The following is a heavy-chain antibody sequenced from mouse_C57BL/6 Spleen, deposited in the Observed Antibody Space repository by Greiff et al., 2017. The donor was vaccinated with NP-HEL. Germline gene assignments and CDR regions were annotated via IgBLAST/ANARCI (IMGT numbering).Heavy chain of an antibody. Sequence: EVQLVESGGGLVKPGGSLKLSCAASGFTFSDYGMHWVRQAPEKGLEWVAYISSGSSTIYYADTVKGRFTISRDNAKNTLFLQMTSLRSEDTAMYYCARPPTYGNFDYYAMDYWGQGTSVTVSS. CDR2: ISSGSSTI. CDR1: GFTFSDYG. V-gene: IGHV5-17*01. D-gene: IGHD2-1*01. J-gene: IGHJ4*01. CDR3: ARPPTYGNFDYYAMDY.